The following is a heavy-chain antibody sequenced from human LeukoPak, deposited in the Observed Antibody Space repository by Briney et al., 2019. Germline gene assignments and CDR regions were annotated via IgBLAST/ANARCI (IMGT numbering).Heavy chain of an antibody. CDR3: ARVRVGD. CDR1: GLTVSSNY. Sequence: GGSLRLSCAAYGLTVSSNYMSWVRQAPGEGLEWVSVIYSGGSTYYADSVKGRFTMSRDNSENTLDLQMSSLRAEDTAVYYCARVRVGDWGQGTLVTVSS. V-gene: IGHV3-53*01. CDR2: IYSGGST. J-gene: IGHJ4*02. D-gene: IGHD3-16*01.